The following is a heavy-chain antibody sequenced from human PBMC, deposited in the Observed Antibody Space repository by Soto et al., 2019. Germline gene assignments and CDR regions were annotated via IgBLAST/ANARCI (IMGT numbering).Heavy chain of an antibody. V-gene: IGHV3-48*02. J-gene: IGHJ4*02. CDR1: GFTFSTYS. D-gene: IGHD5-12*01. CDR3: ARGGQAGGGYGDY. Sequence: EVQLVESGGGLVQPGGSLRISCAASGFTFSTYSMNWVRQAPGKGLEWVSYISSSSSTIYYADSVKGRFTISRDNAKKSLYLQMNSLRDEDTAVYYCARGGQAGGGYGDYWGQGTLVTVSS. CDR2: ISSSSSTI.